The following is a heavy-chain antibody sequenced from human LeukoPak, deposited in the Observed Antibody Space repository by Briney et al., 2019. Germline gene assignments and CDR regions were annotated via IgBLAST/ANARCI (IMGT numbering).Heavy chain of an antibody. CDR3: ARIHIVVVPAAMYYFDY. V-gene: IGHV4-39*01. J-gene: IGHJ4*02. CDR1: GGSISSSSYY. Sequence: SETLSLTCTVSGGSISSSSYYWGWIRQPRGKGLEWIGSIYYSGSTYYNPSLKSRVTISVDTSKNQFSLKLSSVTAADTAVYYCARIHIVVVPAAMYYFDYWGQGTLVTVSS. D-gene: IGHD2-2*01. CDR2: IYYSGST.